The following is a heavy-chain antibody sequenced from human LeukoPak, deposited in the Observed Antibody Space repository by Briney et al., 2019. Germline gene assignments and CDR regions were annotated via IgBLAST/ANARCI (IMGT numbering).Heavy chain of an antibody. V-gene: IGHV4-61*09. J-gene: IGHJ4*02. CDR2: IHTSGNT. Sequence: PSETLSLTCTVSGGSISSGRYCWSWIRQPAGKGLEWIGHIHTSGNTNYNPSLKSRLTISVDTSKNQFSLKLSSVTAADTAVYYCARFLYSTEPYDYWGQGTLVTVSS. CDR3: ARFLYSTEPYDY. CDR1: GGSISSGRYC. D-gene: IGHD6-13*01.